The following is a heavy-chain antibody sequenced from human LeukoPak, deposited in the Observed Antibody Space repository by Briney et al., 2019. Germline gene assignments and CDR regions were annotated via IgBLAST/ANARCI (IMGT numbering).Heavy chain of an antibody. J-gene: IGHJ4*02. CDR2: IYTSGST. CDR1: GGSISSGSYY. V-gene: IGHV4-61*02. Sequence: PSETLSLTCTVSGGSISSGSYYWSWIRQPAGKGLEWIGRIYTSGSTNYNPSLKSRVTISVDTSKNQFSLKLSSVTAADTAVYYCASNTYYYDSREDYWGQGTLVTVSS. D-gene: IGHD3-22*01. CDR3: ASNTYYYDSREDY.